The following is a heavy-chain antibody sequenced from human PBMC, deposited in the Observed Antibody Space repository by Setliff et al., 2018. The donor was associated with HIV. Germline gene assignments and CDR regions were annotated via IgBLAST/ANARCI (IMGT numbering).Heavy chain of an antibody. CDR2: INPSGGSA. CDR3: ARSDCSSVRCYLGHAFEI. D-gene: IGHD2-15*01. J-gene: IGHJ3*02. CDR1: GYTFTSYY. Sequence: ASVKVSCKASGYTFTSYYLHWVRQAPGQGLEWMGMINPSGGSAGYAQKFQGRVTMSRDTSTNTAFMELRRLNSDDTAIYYCARSDCSSVRCYLGHAFEIWGQGTMVTVSS. V-gene: IGHV1-46*01.